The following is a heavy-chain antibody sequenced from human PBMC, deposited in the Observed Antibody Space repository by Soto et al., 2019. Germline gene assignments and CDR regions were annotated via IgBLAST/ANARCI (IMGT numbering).Heavy chain of an antibody. CDR1: GGSISSYY. CDR2: IYYSGST. J-gene: IGHJ4*02. D-gene: IGHD4-17*01. Sequence: SETLSLTCTVSGGSISSYYWSWIRQPPGKGLEWIGYIYYSGSTNYNPSLKSRVTISVDTSKNQFSLKLSSVTAADTAVYYCARGDDYGDYYFDYWGQGTLVTV. V-gene: IGHV4-59*01. CDR3: ARGDDYGDYYFDY.